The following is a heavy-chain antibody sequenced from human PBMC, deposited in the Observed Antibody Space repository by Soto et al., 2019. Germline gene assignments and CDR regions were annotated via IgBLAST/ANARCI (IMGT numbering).Heavy chain of an antibody. CDR2: ISGRGDSI. V-gene: IGHV3-23*01. D-gene: IGHD6-13*01. CDR1: GFTFSNYA. Sequence: DVQVLESGGDLVQPGGSLRLSCAASGFTFSNYAMTWVRQAPGKGLEWVSTISGRGDSIYYADSVKGRCTISRDNSENKLYLQMNSLTADDWAVYYCAAGRQMGYWGQGTLVIVSS. J-gene: IGHJ4*02. CDR3: AAGRQMGY.